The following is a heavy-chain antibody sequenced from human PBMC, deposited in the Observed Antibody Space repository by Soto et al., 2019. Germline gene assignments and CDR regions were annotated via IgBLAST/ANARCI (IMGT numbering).Heavy chain of an antibody. D-gene: IGHD3-22*01. CDR1: GFILSGYD. V-gene: IGHV3-13*05. J-gene: IGHJ6*02. CDR3: ARAGYDSSGYYFYAMDV. CDR2: IGTAGDP. Sequence: EEQLVESGGGLVQPGGSLRLSCVASGFILSGYDMHWVRQATGEGLEWVSAIGTAGDPYYSGSVKGRFTISRGNAENSVYLQMNSLRAGDTAVYYCARAGYDSSGYYFYAMDVWGPETTVTVSS.